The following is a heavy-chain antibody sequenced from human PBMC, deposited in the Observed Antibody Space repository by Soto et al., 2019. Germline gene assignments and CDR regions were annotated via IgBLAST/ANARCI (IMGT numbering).Heavy chain of an antibody. CDR2: ISSSSSTI. CDR3: ARVVETTWIQLRNPFFDY. Sequence: EVQLVESGGGLVQPGGSLRLSCAASGFTFSSYSMNWVRQAPGKGLEWVSYISSSSSTIYYADSVKGRFTISRDNAKNSLYLQMNSLRDEDTAVYYCARVVETTWIQLRNPFFDYWGQGTLVTVSS. V-gene: IGHV3-48*02. D-gene: IGHD5-18*01. J-gene: IGHJ4*02. CDR1: GFTFSSYS.